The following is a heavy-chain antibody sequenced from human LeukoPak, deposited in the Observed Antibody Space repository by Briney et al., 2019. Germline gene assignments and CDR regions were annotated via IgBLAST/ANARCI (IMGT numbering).Heavy chain of an antibody. CDR2: ISGSGGST. D-gene: IGHD3-3*01. Sequence: GGSLRLSCAASGFTFSSYAMSWVRQAPGQGLEWVSAISGSGGSTYYADSVKGRFTISRDNSKNTLYLQMNSLRAEDTAVYYCAKAEYYDFWSGLDAFDIWGQGTMVTVSS. J-gene: IGHJ3*02. CDR1: GFTFSSYA. CDR3: AKAEYYDFWSGLDAFDI. V-gene: IGHV3-23*01.